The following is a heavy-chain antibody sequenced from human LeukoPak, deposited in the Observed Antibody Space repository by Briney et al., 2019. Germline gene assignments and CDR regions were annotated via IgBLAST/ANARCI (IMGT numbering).Heavy chain of an antibody. CDR1: GFPVGTNY. J-gene: IGHJ4*02. Sequence: GGSLRLSSAVSGFPVGTNYMNWLRQAPGKGLEWVSAIQVGLMTYYADSVKGRFTISRDNSKDTVYLQMNSLRAEDTAVYYCARENYYGSGSYIDWGQGTLVTVSS. V-gene: IGHV3-53*01. CDR2: IQVGLMT. CDR3: ARENYYGSGSYID. D-gene: IGHD3-10*01.